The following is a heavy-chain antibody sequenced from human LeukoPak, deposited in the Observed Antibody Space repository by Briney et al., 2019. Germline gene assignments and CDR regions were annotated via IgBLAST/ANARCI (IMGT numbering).Heavy chain of an antibody. CDR3: AREIVGFGDYYMDV. Sequence: SETLSLTCTVSGGSISSSSYYWGWIRQPPGKGLEWIGSIYYSGSTYYNPSLKSRVTISVDTSKNQFSLKLSSVTAADTAVYYCAREIVGFGDYYMDVWGKGTTVTVSS. CDR2: IYYSGST. J-gene: IGHJ6*03. V-gene: IGHV4-39*07. D-gene: IGHD3-10*01. CDR1: GGSISSSSYY.